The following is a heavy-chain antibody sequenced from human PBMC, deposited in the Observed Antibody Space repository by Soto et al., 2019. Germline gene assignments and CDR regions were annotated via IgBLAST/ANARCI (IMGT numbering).Heavy chain of an antibody. CDR2: IYPTGKT. D-gene: IGHD3-16*01. V-gene: IGHV4-30-2*01. CDR3: ARAPPGPAPRWGV. J-gene: IGHJ6*02. CDR1: GGSISSGGYS. Sequence: QLQMQESGSGLVKPSQTLSLTCTVSGGSISSGGYSWSWIRQTPGKGLEWIGYIYPTGKTYYNPSLGNRATLSIDTSQNQFSLPLTSVTAADTAVYYCARAPPGPAPRWGVWGHGTTVTVSS.